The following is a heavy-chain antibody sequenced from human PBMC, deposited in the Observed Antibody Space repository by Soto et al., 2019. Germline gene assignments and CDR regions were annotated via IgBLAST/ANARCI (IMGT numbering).Heavy chain of an antibody. CDR1: GFTFSSYE. J-gene: IGHJ4*02. V-gene: IGHV3-48*03. Sequence: EVQLVESGGGLVQPGGSLRLSCAASGFTFSSYEMNWVRQAPGKGLEWVSYITGSGNTIYYADSVKGRFTISRDNAKNSMYLQMNRLRAEDTAVYYCARGGSYFDYWGQGTLVTGSS. D-gene: IGHD1-26*01. CDR3: ARGGSYFDY. CDR2: ITGSGNTI.